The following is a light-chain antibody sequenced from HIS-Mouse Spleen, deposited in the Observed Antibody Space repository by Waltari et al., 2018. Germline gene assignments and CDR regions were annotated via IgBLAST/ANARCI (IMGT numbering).Light chain of an antibody. J-gene: IGLJ2*01. CDR3: YSTDSSGNHRV. V-gene: IGLV3-10*01. CDR2: EDS. CDR1: ALPKNY. Sequence: SYELTQPPSVSVSPGQTARITCSGYALPKNYAYWYQQKSGQAPVLVIYEDSKRPSGIPERFSGSSSETMATLTISGAQVEDEADYYCYSTDSSGNHRVFGGGTKLTVL.